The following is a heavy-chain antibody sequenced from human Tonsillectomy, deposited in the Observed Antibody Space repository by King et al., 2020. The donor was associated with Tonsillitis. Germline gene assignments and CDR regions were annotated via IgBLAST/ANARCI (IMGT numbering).Heavy chain of an antibody. Sequence: QLVQSGGGVVQPGRSLRLSCAASGFTFSSYAMHWVRQAPGKGLEWVAVISYDGSNKYYADSVKGRFTISRDNSKNTLYLQMNSLRAEDTAVYYCARGAGSSWYRAEYFQHWGQGTLVTVSS. V-gene: IGHV3-30-3*01. CDR3: ARGAGSSWYRAEYFQH. CDR1: GFTFSSYA. D-gene: IGHD6-13*01. CDR2: ISYDGSNK. J-gene: IGHJ1*01.